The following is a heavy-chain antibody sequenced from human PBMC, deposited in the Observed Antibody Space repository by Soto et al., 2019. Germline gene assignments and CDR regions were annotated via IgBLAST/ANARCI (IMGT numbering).Heavy chain of an antibody. CDR3: AKGTQAAAEAPYGMDV. Sequence: PGGSLRLSCAASGFTFSNYAMTWVRQAPGTGLEWVSAISGSGISTYYADSVKGRFTISRDNSKNTLDLQMNSLRAEDTAVYYCAKGTQAAAEAPYGMDVWGQGTTVTVSS. CDR2: ISGSGIST. D-gene: IGHD6-13*01. CDR1: GFTFSNYA. J-gene: IGHJ6*02. V-gene: IGHV3-23*01.